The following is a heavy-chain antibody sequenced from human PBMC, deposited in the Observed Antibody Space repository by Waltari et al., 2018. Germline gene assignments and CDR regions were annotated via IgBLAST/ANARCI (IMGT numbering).Heavy chain of an antibody. D-gene: IGHD2-15*01. V-gene: IGHV4-39*01. Sequence: QLQLQESGPGLVKPSETLSLTCTVSGGSISSSTYYWGWIRQSPGKGLEWIGSFYYSGGTYYNPALTSRVTIAVDTSKSQFSLRLSSVTAADTSVYYCARHRGTCGGGSCYSHWFDPWGQGTLVTV. J-gene: IGHJ5*02. CDR3: ARHRGTCGGGSCYSHWFDP. CDR2: FYYSGGT. CDR1: GGSISSSTYY.